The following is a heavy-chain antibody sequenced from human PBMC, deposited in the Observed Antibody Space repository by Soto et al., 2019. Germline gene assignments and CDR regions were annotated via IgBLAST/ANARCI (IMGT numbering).Heavy chain of an antibody. Sequence: PGGSLRLSCVASGSSVSTFGMNWVRQAPGAGLEWVAYISSSSTTIFYGGSVKGRFTASRDNAENSMYLEMNNLRVEDTAIYYCARDKGGSVAGFNWFDPWGHGTLVTVSS. J-gene: IGHJ5*02. CDR1: GSSVSTFG. CDR2: ISSSSTTI. D-gene: IGHD6-19*01. V-gene: IGHV3-48*01. CDR3: ARDKGGSVAGFNWFDP.